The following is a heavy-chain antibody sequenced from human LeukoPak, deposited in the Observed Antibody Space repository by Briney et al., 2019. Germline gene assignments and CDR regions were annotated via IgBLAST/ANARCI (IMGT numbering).Heavy chain of an antibody. J-gene: IGHJ4*02. CDR1: GFTFTSYG. V-gene: IGHV3-33*06. CDR2: IWDDGNNK. Sequence: GGSLRLSCAASGFTFTSYGMHWVRQAPGKGLDWVALIWDDGNNKYYADSVKGRFTISRDNSKNTLYLQMNSLRAEDTAVYYCAKDTGGRRAAFDYWGQGTLVTVSS. CDR3: AKDTGGRRAAFDY. D-gene: IGHD1-14*01.